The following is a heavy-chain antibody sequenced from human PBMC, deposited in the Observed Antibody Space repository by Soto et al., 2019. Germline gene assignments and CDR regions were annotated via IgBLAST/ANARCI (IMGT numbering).Heavy chain of an antibody. D-gene: IGHD5-18*01. V-gene: IGHV4-59*01. CDR3: ARARDVDTAMALDY. CDR2: IYYSGST. Sequence: PSETLSLTCTVSGGSISSYYWSWIRQPPGKGLEWIGYIYYSGSTNYNPSLKSRVTISVDTSKNQFSLKLSSVTAADTAVYYCARARDVDTAMALDYWGQGTLVTVSS. J-gene: IGHJ4*02. CDR1: GGSISSYY.